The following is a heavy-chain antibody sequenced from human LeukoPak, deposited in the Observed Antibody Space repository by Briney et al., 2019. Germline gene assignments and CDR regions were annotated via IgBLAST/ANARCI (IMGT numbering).Heavy chain of an antibody. CDR2: IFSGDSDT. Sequence: GESLKISCKGSGYSFTSYCIGWVRQMPGKGREWRGIIFSGDSDTRYSPSFQGQVTISAYKSISTAYLQWSSLKASDTAMYYCARHLEGYCSGGSCSSRGYFDYWGQGTLVTVSS. J-gene: IGHJ4*02. CDR3: ARHLEGYCSGGSCSSRGYFDY. D-gene: IGHD2-15*01. V-gene: IGHV5-51*01. CDR1: GYSFTSYC.